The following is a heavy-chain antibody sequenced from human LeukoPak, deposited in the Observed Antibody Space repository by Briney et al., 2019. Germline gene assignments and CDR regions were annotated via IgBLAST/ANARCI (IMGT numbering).Heavy chain of an antibody. V-gene: IGHV3-11*06. CDR2: ISSSSSYT. Sequence: GGSLRLSCAASGFTFSDYYMSWIRQAPGKGLEWVSYISSSSSYTNYADSVKGRFTISGDNAKNSLYLQMNSLRAEDTAVYYCARESYCSSTSCAYYFDYWGQGTLVTVSS. CDR3: ARESYCSSTSCAYYFDY. J-gene: IGHJ4*02. CDR1: GFTFSDYY. D-gene: IGHD2-2*01.